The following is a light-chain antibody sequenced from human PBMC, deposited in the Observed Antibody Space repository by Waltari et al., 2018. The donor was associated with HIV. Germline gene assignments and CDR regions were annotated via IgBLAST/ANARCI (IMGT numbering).Light chain of an antibody. V-gene: IGLV2-8*01. CDR1: SRDVGSFKY. CDR2: DVT. J-gene: IGLJ3*02. CDR3: SSYGGGNTVL. Sequence: QSALTQPPSASGSPGQSVNISCTRTSRDVGSFKYVSWYPQAPGKAPKLMIYDVTKWPSGVPDRFSGSKSGNTASLTVSGLQAEDEADYYCSSYGGGNTVLFGGGTRLTVL.